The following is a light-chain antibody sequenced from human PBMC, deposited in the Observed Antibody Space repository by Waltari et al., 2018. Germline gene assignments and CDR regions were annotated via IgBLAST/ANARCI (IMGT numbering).Light chain of an antibody. J-gene: IGLJ2*01. CDR3: SSYTSSSTLVV. V-gene: IGLV2-14*03. CDR1: SSDVGGYHY. CDR2: DVS. Sequence: QSALPQPASVSGSPGQSITISCTGTSSDVGGYHYVSWYHQHPGKPPKLIIYDVSNRPSGVSNRFSGSKSGNTASLTISGLQAEDEADYYCSSYTSSSTLVVFGGGTKLTVL.